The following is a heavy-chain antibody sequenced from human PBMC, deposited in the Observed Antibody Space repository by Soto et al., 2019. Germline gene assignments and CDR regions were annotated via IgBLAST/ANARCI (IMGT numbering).Heavy chain of an antibody. D-gene: IGHD3-10*01. J-gene: IGHJ6*03. V-gene: IGHV4-59*08. CDR1: GGSISSYY. Sequence: SETLSLTCTVSGGSISSYYWSWIRQPPGKGLEWIGYIYYSGSTNYNPSLKSRVTISVDTSKNQFSLKLSSVTAADTAMYYCARSWEKYYYGSGSSYYYYMDVWGKGTTVTVSS. CDR2: IYYSGST. CDR3: ARSWEKYYYGSGSSYYYYMDV.